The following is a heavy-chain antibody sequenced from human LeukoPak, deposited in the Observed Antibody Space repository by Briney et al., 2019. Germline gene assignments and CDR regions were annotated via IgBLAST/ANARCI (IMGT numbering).Heavy chain of an antibody. Sequence: GGSLRLSCAASGFTFSSYAMSWVRQAPGKGLEWVSAISGSGGGTYYADSVKGRFTISRDKSKNTLYLQMNSLRAEDTAVYYCASPYDSSGYLYYYYGMDVWGQGTTVTVSS. V-gene: IGHV3-23*01. J-gene: IGHJ6*02. CDR3: ASPYDSSGYLYYYYGMDV. D-gene: IGHD3-22*01. CDR1: GFTFSSYA. CDR2: ISGSGGGT.